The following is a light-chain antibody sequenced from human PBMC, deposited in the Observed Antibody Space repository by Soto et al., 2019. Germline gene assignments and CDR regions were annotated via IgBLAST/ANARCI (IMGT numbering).Light chain of an antibody. CDR3: QQRGNWPWT. CDR2: DAS. Sequence: EIVVTQSPATLSLSPGERATLSCRASQSVSSYLAWYQQKPGQAPRLLIYDASNRATGIPARFSGSGSGTDFTLTISSLEPEDFAVYYCQQRGNWPWTFGLGTKVEIK. J-gene: IGKJ1*01. V-gene: IGKV3-11*01. CDR1: QSVSSY.